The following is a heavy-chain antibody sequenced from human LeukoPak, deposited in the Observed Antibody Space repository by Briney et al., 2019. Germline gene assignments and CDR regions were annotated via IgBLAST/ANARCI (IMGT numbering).Heavy chain of an antibody. Sequence: PSGTLSLTCAVFDDSIYTSKWWSWVRQPPGKGLEWIGEVSQTGTTYYDPSLTGRITISVDRSRNQFSLTLRSATAADTGVYYCASHMAVPGTRGFDDWGQGIPVTVSS. D-gene: IGHD6-19*01. CDR1: DDSIYTSKW. J-gene: IGHJ4*02. CDR2: VSQTGTT. CDR3: ASHMAVPGTRGFDD. V-gene: IGHV4-4*02.